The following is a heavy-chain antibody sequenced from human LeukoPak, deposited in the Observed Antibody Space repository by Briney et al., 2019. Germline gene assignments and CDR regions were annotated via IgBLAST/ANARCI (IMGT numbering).Heavy chain of an antibody. J-gene: IGHJ4*02. D-gene: IGHD3-3*01. CDR3: ATTNKIFGVVIIPHRFDY. CDR1: GGTFSSYA. CDR2: IIPIFGTA. V-gene: IGHV1-69*06. Sequence: GASVKVSCKASGGTFSSYAISWVRQAPGQGLEWMGGIIPIFGTANYAQKFQGRVTITADKSTSTAYMELSSLRSEDTAVYYCATTNKIFGVVIIPHRFDYWGQGTLVTVSS.